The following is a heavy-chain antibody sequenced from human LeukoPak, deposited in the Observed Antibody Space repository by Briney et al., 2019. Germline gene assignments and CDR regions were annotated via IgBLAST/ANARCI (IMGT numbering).Heavy chain of an antibody. CDR1: GFTFRSYA. CDR3: AKDSDWAFDY. J-gene: IGHJ4*02. Sequence: GGSLRLSCAASGFTFRSYALSWVRRAPGKGLEWVSGISGSGDSTYYADSVKGRFTISRDNSKNTLYLQMNSLRAEDTAVYYCAKDSDWAFDYWGQGTLVTVSS. CDR2: ISGSGDST. V-gene: IGHV3-23*01. D-gene: IGHD3/OR15-3a*01.